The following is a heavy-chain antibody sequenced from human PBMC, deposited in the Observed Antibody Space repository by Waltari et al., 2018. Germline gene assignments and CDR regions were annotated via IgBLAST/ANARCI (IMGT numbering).Heavy chain of an antibody. CDR3: ATRYSSSWYGPL. CDR2: VDHEDGQT. V-gene: IGHV1-24*01. Sequence: QVQLVQSGAEVKKPGASVKVSCKVSGYTLTELSMHWVRQAPGKGLEWMGGVDHEDGQTIYAQKFHGRVSMTEDTSTDTAYMERSSLRAGDTAVYYCATRYSSSWYGPLWGQGTLVTVCS. CDR1: GYTLTELS. J-gene: IGHJ4*02. D-gene: IGHD6-13*01.